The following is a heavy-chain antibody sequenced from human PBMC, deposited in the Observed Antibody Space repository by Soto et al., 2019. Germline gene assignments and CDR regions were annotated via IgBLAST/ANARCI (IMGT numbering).Heavy chain of an antibody. CDR3: ARTLNFFASGNDY. Sequence: SETLSLTCTVSGDSIDSSSDYWGWIRQPPGKGLEWIGSIYYSGSTYYNPSLESRVTISVDTSKNQFSLKLTSVTAADTAMYYCARTLNFFASGNDYWGQGTLVTVSS. V-gene: IGHV4-39*01. CDR1: GDSIDSSSDY. J-gene: IGHJ4*02. D-gene: IGHD3-10*01. CDR2: IYYSGST.